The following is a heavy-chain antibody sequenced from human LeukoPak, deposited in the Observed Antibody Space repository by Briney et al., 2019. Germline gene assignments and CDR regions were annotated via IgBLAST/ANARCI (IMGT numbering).Heavy chain of an antibody. CDR2: IYHSGST. CDR3: ARRGQQLASDFDY. J-gene: IGHJ4*02. V-gene: IGHV4-38-2*02. D-gene: IGHD6-13*01. CDR1: GYSISSGYY. Sequence: SETLSLTCTVSGYSISSGYYWGWIRQPPGKGLEWIGSIYHSGSTYYNPSLKSRVTISVDTSKNQFSLKLSSVTAADTAVYYCARRGQQLASDFDYWGQGTLVTVSS.